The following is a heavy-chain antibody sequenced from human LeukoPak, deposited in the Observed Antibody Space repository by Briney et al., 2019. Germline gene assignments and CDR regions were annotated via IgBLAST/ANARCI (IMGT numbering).Heavy chain of an antibody. CDR1: GLTFSSYW. CDR2: INRDGSIT. Sequence: GGSLRLSCAASGLTFSSYWMHWVRQAPGKGLVWVSRINRDGSITSYGDSVKGRFTISRDNAKNTLYLQMNSLRAEDTAVYYCAKDRGYSGRVFRSGMDVWGQGTTVTVSS. CDR3: AKDRGYSGRVFRSGMDV. J-gene: IGHJ6*02. V-gene: IGHV3-74*01. D-gene: IGHD5-12*01.